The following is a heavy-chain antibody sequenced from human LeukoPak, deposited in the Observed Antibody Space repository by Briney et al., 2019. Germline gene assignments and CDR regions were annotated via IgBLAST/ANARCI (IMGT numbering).Heavy chain of an antibody. J-gene: IGHJ4*02. CDR2: IYYSGST. V-gene: IGHV4-59*01. CDR1: GGSISSYY. CDR3: ARVSGYDWESFYDY. D-gene: IGHD5-12*01. Sequence: TSETLPLTCTVSGGSISSYYWSWIRQPPGKGLEWIGYIYYSGSTNYNPSLKSRVTISVDTSKNQFSLRLNSVTAADTAVYYCARVSGYDWESFYDYWGQGTLVTVSS.